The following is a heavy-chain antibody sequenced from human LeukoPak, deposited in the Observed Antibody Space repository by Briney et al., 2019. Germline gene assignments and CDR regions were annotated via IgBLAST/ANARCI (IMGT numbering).Heavy chain of an antibody. V-gene: IGHV4-59*02. J-gene: IGHJ6*03. CDR2: IFCSGTT. Sequence: SVTVSLTCTSSGGSVCDYYWSWIRQSPGKGLVGIGFIFCSGTTNYNPFLKRRVTITVESTQNQFSLMLSSVTAADTALYYAASCGDYYYYTDVWGKGTTVTVSS. D-gene: IGHD6-25*01. CDR1: GGSVCDYY. CDR3: ASCGDYYYYTDV.